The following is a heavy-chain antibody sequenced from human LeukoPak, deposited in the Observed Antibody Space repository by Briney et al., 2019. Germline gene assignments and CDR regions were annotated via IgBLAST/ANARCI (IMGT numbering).Heavy chain of an antibody. J-gene: IGHJ5*02. CDR3: ARGIYGSGSYYNVFDWFDP. Sequence: ESLKISCKGSGSRFTSYWIGWVRQMPGKGLEWMGIIYPGDSDTRYSPSFQGQVTISADQSISTAYLQWSSLKASDTAMYYCARGIYGSGSYYNVFDWFDPWGQGTLVTVSS. V-gene: IGHV5-51*01. CDR2: IYPGDSDT. D-gene: IGHD3-10*01. CDR1: GSRFTSYW.